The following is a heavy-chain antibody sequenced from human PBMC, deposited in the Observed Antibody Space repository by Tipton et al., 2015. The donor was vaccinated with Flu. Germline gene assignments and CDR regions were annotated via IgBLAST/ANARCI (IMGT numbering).Heavy chain of an antibody. CDR3: ARLKLFALVNHSYYYGLDV. CDR2: SGST. V-gene: IGHV4-59*08. Sequence: TLSLTCTVSGDSISRFYWGWIRQPPGKGLEWIGYSGSTNYNPSLKNRVTISLDTSKNQFSLQLKSVTASDTAVYCCARLKLFALVNHSYYYGLDVWGQGTTVTVS. D-gene: IGHD3/OR15-3a*01. CDR1: GDSISRFY. J-gene: IGHJ6*02.